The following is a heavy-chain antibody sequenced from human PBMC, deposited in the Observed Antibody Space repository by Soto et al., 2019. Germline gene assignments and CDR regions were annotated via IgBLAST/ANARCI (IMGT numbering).Heavy chain of an antibody. V-gene: IGHV4-39*02. CDR1: GDSITRSNFY. CDR3: ARHKTTMLTVVSAFDP. J-gene: IGHJ5*02. D-gene: IGHD3-22*01. CDR2: IFYSGST. Sequence: PSETLSLTCTVSGDSITRSNFYWGWIRQPPGKGPEWLGSIFYSGSTFYNPALKSRVTFSVDTSKNHFSLKLSSVTAADTAVYYCARHKTTMLTVVSAFDPWGQGTRVTVSS.